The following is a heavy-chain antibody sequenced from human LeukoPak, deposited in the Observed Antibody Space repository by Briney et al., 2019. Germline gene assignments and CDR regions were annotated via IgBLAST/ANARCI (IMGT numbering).Heavy chain of an antibody. CDR1: GFTFSSYA. Sequence: GGSLRLSCAASGFTFSSYAMHGVRQAPGKGLEWVAVISYDGSNKYYADSVKGRFTISRDNSKNTLYLQMNSRRAEDTAVYYCARAAYPPPDYFDYWGQGTLVTVSS. J-gene: IGHJ4*02. V-gene: IGHV3-30*01. CDR2: ISYDGSNK. D-gene: IGHD2-2*01. CDR3: ARAAYPPPDYFDY.